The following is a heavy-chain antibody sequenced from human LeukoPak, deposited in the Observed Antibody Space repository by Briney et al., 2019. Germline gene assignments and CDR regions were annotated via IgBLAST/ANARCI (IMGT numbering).Heavy chain of an antibody. J-gene: IGHJ5*02. CDR2: ISSSSSYI. Sequence: TGGSLRLSCAASGFTFSSYSMNWVRQAPGKGLEWVSSISSSSSYIYYADSVKGRFTISRDNAKNSLYLQMNSLRAEDTAVYYCARAGNYYDSSGYPSWFDPWGQGTLVTVSS. V-gene: IGHV3-21*01. D-gene: IGHD3-22*01. CDR1: GFTFSSYS. CDR3: ARAGNYYDSSGYPSWFDP.